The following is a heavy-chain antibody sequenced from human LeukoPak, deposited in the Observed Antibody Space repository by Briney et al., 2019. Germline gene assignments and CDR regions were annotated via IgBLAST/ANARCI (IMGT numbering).Heavy chain of an antibody. J-gene: IGHJ4*02. Sequence: GSSVTVSCNTSGYTFTGYYLHWVRQAPGQGLEWMGWINPNSGATDYAQRFQGRVTMTRDTSISTAYMELNSLTSDDTAVYFCARGPHIAAAGTGPQTYWGQGTLVTVSS. D-gene: IGHD6-13*01. V-gene: IGHV1-2*02. CDR3: ARGPHIAAAGTGPQTY. CDR1: GYTFTGYY. CDR2: INPNSGAT.